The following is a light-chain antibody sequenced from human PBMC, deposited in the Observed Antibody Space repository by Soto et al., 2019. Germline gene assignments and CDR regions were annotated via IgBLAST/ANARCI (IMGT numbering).Light chain of an antibody. CDR1: QSVSSGY. CDR2: DAS. V-gene: IGKV3-20*01. Sequence: EIVWTQSPRTLSLSAGETATLSCTSSQSVSSGYLAWYQQKPGQAPRLLIFDASRRATGIADRFSGSGSGTDFTLTVNRLEPEDFAVYYCQQYGSSPCTFGQGTRLEIK. J-gene: IGKJ5*01. CDR3: QQYGSSPCT.